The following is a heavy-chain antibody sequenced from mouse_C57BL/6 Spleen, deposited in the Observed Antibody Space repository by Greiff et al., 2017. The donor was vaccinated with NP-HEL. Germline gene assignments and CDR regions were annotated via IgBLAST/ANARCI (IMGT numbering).Heavy chain of an antibody. Sequence: EVQLQESGPGLVKPSQSLSLTCSVTGYSITSGYYWNWIRQFPGNKLEWMGYISYDGSNNYNPSLKNRISITRDTSKNQFFLKLNSVTTEDTATYYCARDGGYYYGSSYWYFDVWGTGTTVTVSS. J-gene: IGHJ1*03. CDR2: ISYDGSN. D-gene: IGHD1-1*01. CDR3: ARDGGYYYGSSYWYFDV. CDR1: GYSITSGYY. V-gene: IGHV3-6*01.